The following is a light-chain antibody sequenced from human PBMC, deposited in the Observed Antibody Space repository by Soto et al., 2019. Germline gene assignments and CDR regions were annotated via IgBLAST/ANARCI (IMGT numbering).Light chain of an antibody. CDR2: ENK. CDR3: QSYDSSLKASV. Sequence: QSVLTQPPSVSGAAGQRVTMSCTGNRSNIGSRYDVHWYQQHPGKAPKLLIYENKNRPSGVPDRFSGSKSGTSASLAITGLQPEDEAHYYCQSYDSSLKASVFGGGT. J-gene: IGLJ2*01. V-gene: IGLV1-40*01. CDR1: RSNIGSRYD.